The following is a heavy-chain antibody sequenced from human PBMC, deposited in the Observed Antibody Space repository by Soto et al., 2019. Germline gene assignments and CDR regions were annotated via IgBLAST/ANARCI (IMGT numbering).Heavy chain of an antibody. Sequence: PGESLKISCKGSGYSFTSYWISWVRQMPGKGLEWMGRIDPSDSYTNYSPSFQGHVTIAADKSISTAYLQWSSLKASDTAMYYCARLRDYGGNYYYGMDVWGQGTTVTVSS. J-gene: IGHJ6*02. D-gene: IGHD4-17*01. CDR3: ARLRDYGGNYYYGMDV. CDR2: IDPSDSYT. CDR1: GYSFTSYW. V-gene: IGHV5-10-1*01.